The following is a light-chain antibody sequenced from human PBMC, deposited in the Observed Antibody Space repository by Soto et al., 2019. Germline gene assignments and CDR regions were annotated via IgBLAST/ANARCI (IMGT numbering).Light chain of an antibody. CDR3: QTWGTGSVV. V-gene: IGLV4-69*01. CDR2: LNFDGSH. Sequence: QSVLTQSPSTSAPLGASVKLTCPLSSGHRTYAIAWHQQQPEKGPRYLMKLNFDGSHTKGDGIPDRFSGSSSGTERYLTISRFQSEDEADYYCQTWGTGSVVFGGGTKLTVL. J-gene: IGLJ2*01. CDR1: SGHRTYA.